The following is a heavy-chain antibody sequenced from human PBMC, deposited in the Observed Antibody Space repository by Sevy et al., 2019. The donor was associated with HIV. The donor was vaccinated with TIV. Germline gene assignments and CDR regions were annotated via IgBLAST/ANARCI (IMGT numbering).Heavy chain of an antibody. CDR3: ARELYCSSTSCPRGYNWFDP. CDR2: SDPEDGET. Sequence: ASVKVSCKVSGYTLTELSMHWVRQAPGKGLEWMGGSDPEDGETIYAQKFQGRVTMTEDTSTDTAYMELSSLRSEDTAVYYCARELYCSSTSCPRGYNWFDPWGQGTLVTVSS. V-gene: IGHV1-24*01. J-gene: IGHJ5*02. CDR1: GYTLTELS. D-gene: IGHD2-2*01.